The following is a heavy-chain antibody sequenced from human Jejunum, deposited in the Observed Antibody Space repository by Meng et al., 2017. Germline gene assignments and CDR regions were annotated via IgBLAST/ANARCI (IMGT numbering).Heavy chain of an antibody. J-gene: IGHJ4*02. CDR3: ARLRVSYSSSAANAY. D-gene: IGHD3-22*01. CDR1: GYSFRSYG. Sequence: ASVKVSCKASGYSFRSYGINWVRQAPGQGLEWMGWISAHNGDTKYAQNFQDRVTMTTDTSTSTAYMELRSLRSDDTAVYYCARLRVSYSSSAANAYWGPGNLV. V-gene: IGHV1-18*01. CDR2: ISAHNGDT.